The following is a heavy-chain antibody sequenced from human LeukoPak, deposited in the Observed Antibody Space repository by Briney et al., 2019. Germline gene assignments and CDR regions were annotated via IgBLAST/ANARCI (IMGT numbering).Heavy chain of an antibody. CDR2: INTNTGNP. CDR1: GYTFTSYG. V-gene: IGHV7-4-1*02. Sequence: ASVKVSCKASGYTFTSYGISWVRQAPGQGLEWMGWINTNTGNPTYAQGFAGRFVFSLDTSVSTAYLQISSLKAEDTAVYYCARARTVGALKSWFDPWGQGTLVTVSS. D-gene: IGHD1-26*01. CDR3: ARARTVGALKSWFDP. J-gene: IGHJ5*02.